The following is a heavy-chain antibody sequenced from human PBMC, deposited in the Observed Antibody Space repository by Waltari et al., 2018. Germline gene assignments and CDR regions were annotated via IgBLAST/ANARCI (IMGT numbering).Heavy chain of an antibody. CDR3: AREREITTHFDY. Sequence: EVQLVESGGGLVQPGGSLRLSCAASGFNSSNYWMSWVRKAPGGGLEWVANMKQDGSEIYYVDSVKGRFTISRDNAKNSLFLQMNSLRAEDTAVYYCAREREITTHFDYWGQGALVTVSS. J-gene: IGHJ4*02. CDR2: MKQDGSEI. CDR1: GFNSSNYW. V-gene: IGHV3-7*01. D-gene: IGHD3-22*01.